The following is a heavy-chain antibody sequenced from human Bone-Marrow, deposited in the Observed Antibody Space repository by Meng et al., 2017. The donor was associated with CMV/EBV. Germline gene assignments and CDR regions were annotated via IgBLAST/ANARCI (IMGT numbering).Heavy chain of an antibody. D-gene: IGHD2-2*01. CDR2: ISGSGGST. V-gene: IGHV3-23*01. CDR1: GFTFSSYA. Sequence: GESPKISCAASGFTFSSYAMSWVRQAPGKGLEWASAISGSGGSTFYADSVKGRFTISRDNSKNTLYLQMNSLRAEDTAVYYCANKYHGYYGMDVWGQGTTVTVSS. J-gene: IGHJ6*01. CDR3: ANKYHGYYGMDV.